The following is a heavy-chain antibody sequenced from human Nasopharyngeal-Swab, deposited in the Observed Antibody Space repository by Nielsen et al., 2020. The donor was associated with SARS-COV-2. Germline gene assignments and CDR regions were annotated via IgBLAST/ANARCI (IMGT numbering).Heavy chain of an antibody. Sequence: SLKISCAASGFAFDDYAMHWVRQAPGKGLEWVSGISCNGGSIAYADSVKGRFTISRDNFTSSLYLQMNSLRAQDTALYYCARALYGSTWSSQIFAWWGQGTLVTVSS. CDR1: GFAFDDYA. CDR2: ISCNGGSI. CDR3: ARALYGSTWSSQIFAW. V-gene: IGHV3-9*01. J-gene: IGHJ4*02. D-gene: IGHD6-13*01.